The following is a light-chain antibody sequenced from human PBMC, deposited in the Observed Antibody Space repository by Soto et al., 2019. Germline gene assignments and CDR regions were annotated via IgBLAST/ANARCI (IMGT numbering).Light chain of an antibody. CDR3: QQYGSSRT. Sequence: EIVLTQSPGTLSLSPGERATLSCRASQSVSNNYLAWYQQKPGQAPRLLIYGASNRATGIPDRFSGCGSGTDFTLTISRLEPEDFAIYYCQQYGSSRTFGQGTKV. J-gene: IGKJ1*01. V-gene: IGKV3-20*01. CDR2: GAS. CDR1: QSVSNNY.